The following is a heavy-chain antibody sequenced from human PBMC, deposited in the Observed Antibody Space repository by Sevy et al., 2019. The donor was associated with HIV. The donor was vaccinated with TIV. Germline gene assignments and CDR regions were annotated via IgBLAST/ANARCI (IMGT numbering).Heavy chain of an antibody. D-gene: IGHD6-13*01. CDR3: AREPPFTGGSESSSWYLAQQNWFDP. CDR2: INPNSGGT. J-gene: IGHJ5*02. Sequence: ASVKVSCKASGYTFTGYYMHWVRQAPGQGLEWMGWINPNSGGTNYAQKFQGRVTMTRDTSISTAYMELSRLRSDDTAVYYCAREPPFTGGSESSSWYLAQQNWFDPWGQGTLVTVPS. V-gene: IGHV1-2*02. CDR1: GYTFTGYY.